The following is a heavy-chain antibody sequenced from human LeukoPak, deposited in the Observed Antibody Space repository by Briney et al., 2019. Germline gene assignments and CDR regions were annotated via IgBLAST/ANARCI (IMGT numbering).Heavy chain of an antibody. J-gene: IGHJ6*02. CDR2: IIPIFGTA. D-gene: IGHD3/OR15-3a*01. Sequence: ASVKVSCKASGGTFSSYAISWVRQAPGQGLEWMGGIIPIFGTANYAQKFQGRVTITADESTSTAYMELSSLRSEDTAVYYCASLGADGRYYYYGMDVWGQGTTVTVSS. CDR1: GGTFSSYA. CDR3: ASLGADGRYYYYGMDV. V-gene: IGHV1-69*13.